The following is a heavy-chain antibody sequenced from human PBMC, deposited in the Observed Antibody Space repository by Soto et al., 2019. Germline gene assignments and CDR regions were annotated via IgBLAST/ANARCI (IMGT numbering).Heavy chain of an antibody. CDR3: SRFAARPPFAY. D-gene: IGHD6-6*01. Sequence: PSATMSLSYIVSGGYINSSCYWGLIRQPPGKAPEWIGSIYYSGTTYYNPSLKSRVTISVDSSRNQVSLKMTSVTAADTAVYYCSRFAARPPFAYRGQGLAVPVSS. V-gene: IGHV4-39*01. CDR2: IYYSGTT. CDR1: GGYINSSCY. J-gene: IGHJ4*02.